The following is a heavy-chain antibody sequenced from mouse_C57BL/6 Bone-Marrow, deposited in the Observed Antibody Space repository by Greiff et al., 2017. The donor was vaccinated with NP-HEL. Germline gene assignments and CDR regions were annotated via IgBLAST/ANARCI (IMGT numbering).Heavy chain of an antibody. D-gene: IGHD2-3*01. J-gene: IGHJ2*01. CDR3: ARWILRDY. Sequence: VKLQESGAELVKPGASVKLSCKASGYTFTSYWMHWVKQRPGQGLEWIGMIHPNSGSTNYNEKFKSKATLTVDKSSSTAYMQLSSLTSEDSAVYYCARWILRDYWGQGTTLTVSS. CDR1: GYTFTSYW. V-gene: IGHV1-64*01. CDR2: IHPNSGST.